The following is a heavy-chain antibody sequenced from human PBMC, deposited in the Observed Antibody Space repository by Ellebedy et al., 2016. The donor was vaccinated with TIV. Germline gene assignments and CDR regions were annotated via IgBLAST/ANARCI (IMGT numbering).Heavy chain of an antibody. D-gene: IGHD2/OR15-2a*01. Sequence: PGGSLRLSCAASGFTFSSYAMNWVRQAPGKGLEWVSRITSDGRDATHADPVRGRFTISRDNSKNTLYLQLNSLRVEDTAIYYCAREQNIESYRTSDYWGQGTLVTVSS. CDR2: ITSDGRDA. CDR3: AREQNIESYRTSDY. J-gene: IGHJ4*02. V-gene: IGHV3-74*01. CDR1: GFTFSSYA.